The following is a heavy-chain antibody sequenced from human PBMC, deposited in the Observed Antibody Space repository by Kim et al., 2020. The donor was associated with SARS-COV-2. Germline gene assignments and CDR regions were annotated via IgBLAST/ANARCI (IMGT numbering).Heavy chain of an antibody. CDR1: GGSISSSNW. CDR2: IYHSGST. V-gene: IGHV4-4*02. J-gene: IGHJ3*02. CDR3: GRGYGSGHDAFDI. Sequence: SETLSLTCAVSGGSISSSNWWSWVRQPPGKGLEWIGEIYHSGSTNYNPSLKSRVTISVDKSKNQFSLKLSSVTAADTAVYYCGRGYGSGHDAFDIWGQGTMVTVSS. D-gene: IGHD3-10*01.